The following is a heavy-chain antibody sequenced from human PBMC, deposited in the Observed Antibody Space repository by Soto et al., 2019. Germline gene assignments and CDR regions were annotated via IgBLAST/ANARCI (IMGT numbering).Heavy chain of an antibody. V-gene: IGHV4-34*01. Sequence: PSETLSLTCAIYGASFSPYHWSRIRQSPGKGLEWIGEVNLSGNTYYNPSFKTRVTMSVDASKNQFSLKMGSLTAADTAIYYCARSPTFYNYVWGNSTYWGQGALVTVSS. CDR3: ARSPTFYNYVWGNSTY. D-gene: IGHD3-16*01. J-gene: IGHJ4*02. CDR1: GASFSPYH. CDR2: VNLSGNT.